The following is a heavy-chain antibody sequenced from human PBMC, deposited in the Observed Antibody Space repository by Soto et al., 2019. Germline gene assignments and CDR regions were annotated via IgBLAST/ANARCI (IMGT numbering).Heavy chain of an antibody. CDR2: ISAYNGNT. D-gene: IGHD2-8*02. CDR1: GYTFTTYG. J-gene: IGHJ4*02. V-gene: IGHV1-18*01. CDR3: ATIDNLGYCTGGRCRVGFDY. Sequence: QVQLVQSGAEVKKPGASVKVSCKTSGYTFTTYGITWVRQAPGQGLEWMGWISAYNGNTYYSPKLQGRVTLTTDTTTSTAYIELRSLRSDDTAVYYCATIDNLGYCTGGRCRVGFDYWGQGTLVTVSS.